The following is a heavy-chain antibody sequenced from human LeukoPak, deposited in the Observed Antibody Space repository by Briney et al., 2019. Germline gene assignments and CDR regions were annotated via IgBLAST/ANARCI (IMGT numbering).Heavy chain of an antibody. CDR1: GGSISSYY. V-gene: IGHV4-59*08. CDR3: AGRVAVAGPLDY. D-gene: IGHD6-19*01. Sequence: PSETLSLTCTVSGGSISSYYWSWIRQPPGKGLEWIGYIYYTGSTNYDPSLKSRVTISVDTSKNQFSLKLSSVTAADTAVYYCAGRVAVAGPLDYWGQGTLVPVSS. CDR2: IYYTGST. J-gene: IGHJ4*02.